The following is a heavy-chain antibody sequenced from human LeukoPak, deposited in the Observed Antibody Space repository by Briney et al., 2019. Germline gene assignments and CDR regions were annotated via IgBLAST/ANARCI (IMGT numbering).Heavy chain of an antibody. D-gene: IGHD3-22*01. Sequence: ASVKVSCKASGYTFTSYGISWVRQAPGQGLEWMGWISAYNGNTNYAQKLQGRVTMTTDTSTSTAYMELGSLRSDDTAVYYCARDFHSSGYYHYFHYWGQGTLVTVSS. V-gene: IGHV1-18*01. CDR2: ISAYNGNT. J-gene: IGHJ4*02. CDR1: GYTFTSYG. CDR3: ARDFHSSGYYHYFHY.